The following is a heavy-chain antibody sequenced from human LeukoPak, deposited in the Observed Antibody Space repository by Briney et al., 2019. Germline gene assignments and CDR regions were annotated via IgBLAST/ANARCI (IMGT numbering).Heavy chain of an antibody. V-gene: IGHV3-23*01. CDR3: AFRDIVVAVAATAFDY. CDR1: GFTFSSYA. J-gene: IGHJ4*02. CDR2: ISGSGGST. Sequence: PGGSLRLSCAASGFTFSSYAMSWVRQAPGKGLEWVSAISGSGGSTYYADSVKGRFTISRDNSKNTLYLQMNSLRAEDTAVYYCAFRDIVVAVAATAFDYWGQGTLVTVSS. D-gene: IGHD2-15*01.